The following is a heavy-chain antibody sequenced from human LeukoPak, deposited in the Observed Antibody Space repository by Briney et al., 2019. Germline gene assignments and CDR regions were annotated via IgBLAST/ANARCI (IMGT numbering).Heavy chain of an antibody. CDR3: ATVQPDYGDYIDAFDI. J-gene: IGHJ3*02. V-gene: IGHV1-24*01. D-gene: IGHD4-17*01. CDR1: GYTLTELP. Sequence: ASVKVSCKVSGYTLTELPMHWVRQAPGKGLEWMGGFDPEDGETIYAQKFQGRVTMTEDTSTDTAYMELSSLRSEDTAVYYCATVQPDYGDYIDAFDIWGQGTMVTVSS. CDR2: FDPEDGET.